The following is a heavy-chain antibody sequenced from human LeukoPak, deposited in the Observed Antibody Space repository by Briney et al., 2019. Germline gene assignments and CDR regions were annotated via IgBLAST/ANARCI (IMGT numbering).Heavy chain of an antibody. J-gene: IGHJ4*02. Sequence: PSETLSLTCAVYGGSFSGYYWSWIRQPPGKGLEWIGEINHSGSTNYNPSLKSRVTISVDTSENQFSLKLSSVTAADTAVYYCARVRRQWLAETFDYWGQGTLVTVSS. CDR1: GGSFSGYY. D-gene: IGHD6-19*01. V-gene: IGHV4-34*01. CDR3: ARVRRQWLAETFDY. CDR2: INHSGST.